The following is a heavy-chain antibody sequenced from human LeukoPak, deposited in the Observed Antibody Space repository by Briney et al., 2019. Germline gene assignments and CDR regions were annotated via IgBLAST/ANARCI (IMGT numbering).Heavy chain of an antibody. CDR3: AKSTSQVSYYYYYMDA. V-gene: IGHV3-30*02. CDR2: IRYDGSNK. J-gene: IGHJ6*03. Sequence: GGSLRLSCAASGFTFSTYGMHWVRQAPGKGLEWVAFIRYDGSNKYYVDSVKGRFTISRDSSKNTLYLQMNSLGAEDTAVYYCAKSTSQVSYYYYYMDAWGKGTTVTVSS. CDR1: GFTFSTYG.